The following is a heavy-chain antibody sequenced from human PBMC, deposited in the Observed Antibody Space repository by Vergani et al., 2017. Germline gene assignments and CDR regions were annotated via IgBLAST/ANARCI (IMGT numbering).Heavy chain of an antibody. V-gene: IGHV3-15*07. CDR2: IKSTFDRGTT. Sequence: EVQLVESGGGIVKPGGSLRLSCVASGFSFRNAWMNRVRRPPGKGLEWVGRIKSTFDRGTTDYAAAVKGRFAISRDDSKNTLFLQMNGLKTEDIGVYYCTTDPRYCGDGACXGLRDHHYYGMDVWGQGTTVTVSS. J-gene: IGHJ6*02. CDR1: GFSFRNAW. CDR3: TTDPRYCGDGACXGLRDHHYYGMDV. D-gene: IGHD2-21*01.